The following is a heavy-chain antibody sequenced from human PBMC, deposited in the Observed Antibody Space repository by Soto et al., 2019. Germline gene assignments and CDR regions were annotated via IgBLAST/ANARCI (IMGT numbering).Heavy chain of an antibody. V-gene: IGHV1-69*13. D-gene: IGHD1-26*01. Sequence: SVKVSCKASGGTFSSYAISWVRQAPGQGLEWMGGIIPIFGTANYAQKFQGRVTITADESTSTAYMELSSLRSEDTAVYYCARDSDSGSPPDYWGQGTLVTVSS. J-gene: IGHJ4*02. CDR3: ARDSDSGSPPDY. CDR2: IIPIFGTA. CDR1: GGTFSSYA.